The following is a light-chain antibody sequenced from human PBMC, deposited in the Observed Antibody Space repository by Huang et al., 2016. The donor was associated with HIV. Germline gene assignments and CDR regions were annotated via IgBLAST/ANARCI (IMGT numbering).Light chain of an antibody. CDR2: KAS. CDR1: LSISSW. CDR3: QQYTTYFPT. V-gene: IGKV1-5*03. J-gene: IGKJ2*01. Sequence: DIQMTQSPSPLSASVGDKVTITCRASLSISSWLAWYQQKPGKAPKLLIYKASSLESGVPSRFSGSVSGTEFTLTISSLQPDDFATYYCQQYTTYFPTFGQGTKLEIK.